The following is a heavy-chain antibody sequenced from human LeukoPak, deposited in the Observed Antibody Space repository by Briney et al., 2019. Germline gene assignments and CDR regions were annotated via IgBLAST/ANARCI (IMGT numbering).Heavy chain of an antibody. V-gene: IGHV1-8*01. Sequence: ASVKVSCKASGYTFTSYDINWVRQATGQGLEWMGWTNPNSGNTGYAQKFQGRVTMTRNTSISTAYMELSSLRSEDTAVYYCARDVWDYYDSSGYYYYGMDVWGQGTTVTVSS. J-gene: IGHJ6*02. CDR2: TNPNSGNT. CDR3: ARDVWDYYDSSGYYYYGMDV. CDR1: GYTFTSYD. D-gene: IGHD3-22*01.